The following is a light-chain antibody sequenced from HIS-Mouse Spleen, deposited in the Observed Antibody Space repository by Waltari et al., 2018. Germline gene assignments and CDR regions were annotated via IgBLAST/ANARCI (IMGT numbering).Light chain of an antibody. V-gene: IGLV2-14*03. J-gene: IGLJ2*01. CDR3: SSYTSSSFNVV. Sequence: QSALTQPASVSGSPGQSIPISCTGPSSAVGGYNHVSWYQQHPGKAPKLMIYDVSNRPSGVSNRFSGSKSGNTASLTISGLQAEDEADYYCSSYTSSSFNVVFGGGTKLTVL. CDR1: SSAVGGYNH. CDR2: DVS.